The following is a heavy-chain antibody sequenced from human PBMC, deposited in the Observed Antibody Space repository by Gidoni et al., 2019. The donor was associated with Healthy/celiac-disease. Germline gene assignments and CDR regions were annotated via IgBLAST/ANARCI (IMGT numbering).Heavy chain of an antibody. V-gene: IGHV3-21*01. CDR2: ISSSSSYI. J-gene: IGHJ4*02. CDR1: GFTFSSYS. CDR3: ARVKGGPGIFDY. D-gene: IGHD1-26*01. Sequence: EVQLVESGGGLVKPGGSLRLSCAASGFTFSSYSMNWVRQAPGKGLEWVSSISSSSSYIYYADSVKGRFTISRDNAKNSLYLQMNSLRAEDTAVYYCARVKGGPGIFDYWGQGTLVTVSS.